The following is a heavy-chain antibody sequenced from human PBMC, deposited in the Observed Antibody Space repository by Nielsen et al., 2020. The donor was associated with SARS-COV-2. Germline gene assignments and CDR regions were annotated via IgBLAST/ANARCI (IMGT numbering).Heavy chain of an antibody. CDR1: GYTFTSYY. V-gene: IGHV1-2*02. J-gene: IGHJ4*02. CDR2: INPNSGGT. Sequence: ASVKVSCKASGYTFTSYYMHWVRQAPGQGLEWMGIINPNSGGTNYAQKFQGRVTMTRDTSISTAYMELSRLRSDDTAVYYCARVNFGYYYDFDYWGQGTLVTVSS. D-gene: IGHD3-22*01. CDR3: ARVNFGYYYDFDY.